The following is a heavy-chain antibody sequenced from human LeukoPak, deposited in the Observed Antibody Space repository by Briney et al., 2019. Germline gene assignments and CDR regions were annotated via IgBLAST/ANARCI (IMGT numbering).Heavy chain of an antibody. Sequence: ASMKVSCKASGYTFTVYFIHWVRQAPGQGLEWMGRINPNSGATDYAQKLQGRVTMTRDTSISTAYMELSSLKSDDTAVYYCAKIGSSHDFDYWGQGTLITVSS. D-gene: IGHD1-26*01. CDR3: AKIGSSHDFDY. CDR2: INPNSGAT. V-gene: IGHV1-2*06. J-gene: IGHJ4*02. CDR1: GYTFTVYF.